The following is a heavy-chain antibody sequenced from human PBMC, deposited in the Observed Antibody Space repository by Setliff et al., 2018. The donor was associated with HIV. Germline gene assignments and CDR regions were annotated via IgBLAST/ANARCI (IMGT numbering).Heavy chain of an antibody. CDR1: GGSFIGSSFQ. CDR2: IAYSGTTMYT. Sequence: SETLSLTCTVSGGSFIGSSFQSTWIRQTPGKGLEWIADIAYSGTTMYTNYNPSLESRVIVSEDTSRDQFFLELSSVTAADTAVYYCAREAVDDYARYFDYWGQGTLVTVS. D-gene: IGHD4-17*01. V-gene: IGHV4-61*01. J-gene: IGHJ4*02. CDR3: AREAVDDYARYFDY.